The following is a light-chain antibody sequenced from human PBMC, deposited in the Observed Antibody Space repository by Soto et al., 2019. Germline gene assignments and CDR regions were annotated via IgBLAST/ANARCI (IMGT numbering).Light chain of an antibody. CDR1: QSVGSY. V-gene: IGKV3-11*01. J-gene: IGKJ5*01. CDR2: DAS. CDR3: QHRSIWPVS. Sequence: EIVLTQSPGTLSLSPGERATLSCRASQSVGSYLAWYQQKPGLAPRLLIYDASNRATGIPARFSGSGSGTDFTLTISSLEPEDFAVYYCQHRSIWPVSFGQGTRLEIK.